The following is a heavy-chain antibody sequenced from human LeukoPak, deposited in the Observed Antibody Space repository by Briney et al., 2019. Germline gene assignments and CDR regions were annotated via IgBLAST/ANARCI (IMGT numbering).Heavy chain of an antibody. Sequence: SDTLSLTCTFSGDSIRPNNYYWSWIPRPTGKGLERIGRIYTSRSTNYNPSLQSRVTISLDTSQNQLSLKLRSISPADTAVYYCAGGLGRNWLDPWGQGTLVTVSS. J-gene: IGHJ5*02. CDR2: IYTSRST. V-gene: IGHV4-61*02. CDR3: AGGLGRNWLDP. D-gene: IGHD7-27*01. CDR1: GDSIRPNNYY.